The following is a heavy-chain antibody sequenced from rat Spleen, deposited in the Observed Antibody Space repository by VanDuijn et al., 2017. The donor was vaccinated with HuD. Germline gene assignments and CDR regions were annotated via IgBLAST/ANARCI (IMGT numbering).Heavy chain of an antibody. CDR2: ITNIGGNT. Sequence: EVQLVESDGGLVQPGRSLKLSCAASGFTFSDYYMAWVRQAPTKGLEWVASITNIGGNTYYLDSVKGRFTISRDIAKRTLYLQMNSLRSEDTATYYCTRDVAAYWGQGTLVTVSS. J-gene: IGHJ3*01. CDR1: GFTFSDYY. V-gene: IGHV5-20*01. CDR3: TRDVAAY.